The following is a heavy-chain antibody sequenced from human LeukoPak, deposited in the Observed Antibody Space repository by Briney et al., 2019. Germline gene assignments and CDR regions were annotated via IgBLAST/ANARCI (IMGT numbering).Heavy chain of an antibody. D-gene: IGHD1-26*01. CDR1: GYTFSNYA. J-gene: IGHJ4*02. V-gene: IGHV7-4-1*02. CDR3: ARSGSWDPSIGGTDFDY. CDR2: MNINTGNP. Sequence: GASVKVSCKASGYTFSNYAMNWVRQAPGQGLEWMGWMNINTGNPTYAQGFTGRFVFSLDTSVSTAYLQISSLKAEDTAVYYCARSGSWDPSIGGTDFDYWGQGTLVTVSS.